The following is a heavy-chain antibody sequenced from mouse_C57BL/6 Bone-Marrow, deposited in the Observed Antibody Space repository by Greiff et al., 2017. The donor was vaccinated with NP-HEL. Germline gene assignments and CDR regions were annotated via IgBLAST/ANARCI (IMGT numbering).Heavy chain of an antibody. CDR2: INPSSGYT. CDR1: GYTFTSYT. J-gene: IGHJ1*03. D-gene: IGHD1-1*01. CDR3: ARRSLLLDWYFDV. V-gene: IGHV1-4*01. Sequence: LVESGAELARPGASVKMSCKASGYTFTSYTMHWVKQRPGQGLEWIGYINPSSGYTKYNQKFKDKATLTADKSSSTAYMQLSSLTSEDSAVFYCARRSLLLDWYFDVWGTGTTVTVSS.